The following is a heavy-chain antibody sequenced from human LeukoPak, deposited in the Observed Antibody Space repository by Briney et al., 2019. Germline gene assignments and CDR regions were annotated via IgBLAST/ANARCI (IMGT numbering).Heavy chain of an antibody. J-gene: IGHJ4*02. CDR3: ARDPSDYYDSSGSDY. CDR1: GYTFTGYY. CDR2: INPNSGGT. V-gene: IGHV1-2*02. Sequence: GASVKVSCKASGYTFTGYYMHWVRQAPGQGLEWMGWINPNSGGTNYAQKFQGRVTMTRDTSISTAYMEPSRLRSDDTAVYYCARDPSDYYDSSGSDYWGQGTLVTVSS. D-gene: IGHD3-22*01.